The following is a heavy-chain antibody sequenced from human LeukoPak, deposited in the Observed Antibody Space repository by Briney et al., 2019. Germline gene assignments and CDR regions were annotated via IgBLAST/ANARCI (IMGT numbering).Heavy chain of an antibody. J-gene: IGHJ6*02. Sequence: PRGSLRLSCEAPGFTFCAYAMTWVPHTPRKRLEWVSSIGSDNKTHYSESVKGRFATSRDHSKSMRFLQLNSLRAEDTALYYCARDLDYYVAMDVWGQGTTVTVSS. CDR2: IGSDNKT. CDR1: GFTFCAYA. CDR3: ARDLDYYVAMDV. D-gene: IGHD3-10*02. V-gene: IGHV3-23*01.